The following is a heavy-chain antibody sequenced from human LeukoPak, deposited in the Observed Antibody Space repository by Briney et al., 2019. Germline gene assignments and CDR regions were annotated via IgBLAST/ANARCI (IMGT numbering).Heavy chain of an antibody. CDR1: GGSISSSSYY. J-gene: IGHJ5*02. CDR3: ARVTHVVVTALGNWFDP. Sequence: SETLSLTCTVSGGSISSSSYYWGWIRQPPGKGLEWIGSIYYSGSTYYNPSLKSRVTISVDTSKNQFSLKLTSVSAADTALYYCARVTHVVVTALGNWFDPWGQGTLVTISS. D-gene: IGHD2-21*02. CDR2: IYYSGST. V-gene: IGHV4-39*07.